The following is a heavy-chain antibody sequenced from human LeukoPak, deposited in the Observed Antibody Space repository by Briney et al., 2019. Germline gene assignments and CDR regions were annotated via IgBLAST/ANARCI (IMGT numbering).Heavy chain of an antibody. CDR2: ISYDGSNK. CDR3: ARGYYYDSSGFYLWEY. CDR1: GFTFSSYA. D-gene: IGHD3-22*01. V-gene: IGHV3-30-3*01. Sequence: GGSLRLSCAASGFTFSSYAMHWVRQAPGKGLEWVAVISYDGSNKYYADSVKGRFTISRDNSKNTLYLQMNSLRAEDTAVYYCARGYYYDSSGFYLWEYWGQGTLVTVSS. J-gene: IGHJ4*02.